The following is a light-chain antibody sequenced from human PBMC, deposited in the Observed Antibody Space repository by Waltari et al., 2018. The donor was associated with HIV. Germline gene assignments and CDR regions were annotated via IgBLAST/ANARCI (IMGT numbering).Light chain of an antibody. CDR2: DAS. V-gene: IGKV3-11*01. CDR1: QSVSSY. CDR3: QQRSNWPIT. Sequence: IMLPPSRATLSFSQQERATLSCMASQSVSSYLAWYQQKPGQAPRLLIYDASNRATGIPARFSGSGSGTDFTLTISSLEPEDFAVYYCQQRSNWPITFGQGTRLEIK. J-gene: IGKJ5*01.